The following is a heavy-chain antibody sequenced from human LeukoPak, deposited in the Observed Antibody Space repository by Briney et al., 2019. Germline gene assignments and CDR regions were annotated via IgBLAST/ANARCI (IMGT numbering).Heavy chain of an antibody. J-gene: IGHJ6*02. D-gene: IGHD3-3*01. CDR2: MNPNSGNT. CDR1: GYTFTSYD. Sequence: ASVKVSCKASGYTFTSYDINWVRQATGQGLEWMGWMNPNSGNTGYAQKFQDRVTMTRNTSISTAYMELSSLRSEDTAVYYCARVPPDFWSGYPFGYYGMDVWGQGTTVTVSS. V-gene: IGHV1-8*01. CDR3: ARVPPDFWSGYPFGYYGMDV.